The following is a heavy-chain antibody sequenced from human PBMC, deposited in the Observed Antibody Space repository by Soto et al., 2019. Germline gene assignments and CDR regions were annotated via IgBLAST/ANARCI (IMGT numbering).Heavy chain of an antibody. CDR3: ARTTFYDTFTAYYSLFDH. Sequence: QVRLQESGPGLVKPSQTLTLTCTVSGGSISSGSFYWSWIRQHAEKGLEWIGHISDSGSSYYNPSLESRVTISVDTSKNQFSLKLSAVTAADTAVYFCARTTFYDTFTAYYSLFDHWGQGTLVTVSS. D-gene: IGHD3-9*01. V-gene: IGHV4-31*03. J-gene: IGHJ4*02. CDR2: ISDSGSS. CDR1: GGSISSGSFY.